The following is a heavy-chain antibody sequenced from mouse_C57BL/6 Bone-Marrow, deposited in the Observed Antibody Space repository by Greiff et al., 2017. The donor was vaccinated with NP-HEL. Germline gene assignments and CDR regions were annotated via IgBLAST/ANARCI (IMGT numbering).Heavy chain of an antibody. J-gene: IGHJ3*01. CDR3: ASTATY. Sequence: VQLQQSGPELVKPGASVKISCKASGYAFSSSWMNWVKQRPGKGLEWIGRIYPGDGDTNYNGKFKGKATLTADKSSSTAYMQLSILTSEDSAVYFYASTATYWGQGTPVTVST. V-gene: IGHV1-82*01. CDR1: GYAFSSSW. D-gene: IGHD1-2*01. CDR2: IYPGDGDT.